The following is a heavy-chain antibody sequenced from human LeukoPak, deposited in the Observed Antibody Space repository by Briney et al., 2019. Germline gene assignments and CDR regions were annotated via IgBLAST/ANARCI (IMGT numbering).Heavy chain of an antibody. CDR1: GFTVGDNY. CDR2: IYSGGEI. CDR3: AKLHNLNSDY. J-gene: IGHJ4*02. V-gene: IGHV3-53*01. Sequence: GGSLRLSCAVSGFTVGDNYMSWVRLAPGEGLERVAVIYSGGEIYYADSVKGRLTLSRDNSKNTLYLQMNSLRAEDTAVYYCAKLHNLNSDYWGQGTLVTVSS. D-gene: IGHD1-14*01.